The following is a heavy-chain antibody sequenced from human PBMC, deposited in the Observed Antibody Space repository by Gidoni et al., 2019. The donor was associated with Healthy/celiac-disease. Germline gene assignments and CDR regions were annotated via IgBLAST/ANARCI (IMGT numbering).Heavy chain of an antibody. Sequence: QVQLVESGGGVVQPGRSLRLSCAPSGSRFSSYVMHWVRQAPGKGLEWVAVIWYDGSNKYYADSVKGRFTISRDNSKNTLYRQMNSLRAEDTAVYYCARTPTTPWNYYYGMDVWGQGTTVTVSS. V-gene: IGHV3-33*01. CDR2: IWYDGSNK. J-gene: IGHJ6*02. D-gene: IGHD4-17*01. CDR3: ARTPTTPWNYYYGMDV. CDR1: GSRFSSYV.